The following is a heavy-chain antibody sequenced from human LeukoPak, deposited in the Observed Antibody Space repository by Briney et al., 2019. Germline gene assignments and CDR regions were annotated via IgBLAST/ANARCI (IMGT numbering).Heavy chain of an antibody. D-gene: IGHD2-21*01. Sequence: PGRSLRLSCAASGFTFSNYGMHWVRQAPGKGLEWVAVIWYDGSNKYYADSVKGRFTISRDNSKNTLYLQMNGLRDEDTALYYCARERVIAAAGDGFDSWGQGTLVTVSS. CDR3: ARERVIAAAGDGFDS. CDR2: IWYDGSNK. CDR1: GFTFSNYG. J-gene: IGHJ4*02. V-gene: IGHV3-33*01.